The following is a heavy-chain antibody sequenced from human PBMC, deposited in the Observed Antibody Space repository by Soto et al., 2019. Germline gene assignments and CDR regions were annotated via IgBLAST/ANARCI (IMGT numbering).Heavy chain of an antibody. CDR2: ISGDGGST. Sequence: PGGSLRLSCAASGFTFSSYAMSWVRQAPGEGLEWVSSISGDGGSTCYADSVKGRFTISRDNAKNTVYLQMNSLRAEDTAVYYCVRTSLVVAAATGEDYWGQGTLVTVSS. D-gene: IGHD2-15*01. J-gene: IGHJ4*02. CDR3: VRTSLVVAAATGEDY. CDR1: GFTFSSYA. V-gene: IGHV3-23*01.